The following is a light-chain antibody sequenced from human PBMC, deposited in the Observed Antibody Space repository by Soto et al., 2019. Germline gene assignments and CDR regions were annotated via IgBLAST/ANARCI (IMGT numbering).Light chain of an antibody. J-gene: IGKJ4*01. CDR3: QQLKSYPLT. CDR2: GAS. Sequence: EIVLTQSPGTLTLSPGERATLSCRASQSVSSSYLAWYQQKPGQAPRLLIYGASSRATGISDRFSGSGSGTEFTLTISSLQPEDFATYSCQQLKSYPLTFGGGTKVDIK. V-gene: IGKV3-20*01. CDR1: QSVSSSY.